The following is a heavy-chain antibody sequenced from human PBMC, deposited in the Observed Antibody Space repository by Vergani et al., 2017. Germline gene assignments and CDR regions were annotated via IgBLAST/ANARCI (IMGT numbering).Heavy chain of an antibody. V-gene: IGHV3-7*01. CDR3: ATREYSSGWYYFDY. D-gene: IGHD6-19*01. CDR1: GFTFSSYW. J-gene: IGHJ4*02. Sequence: VQLVESGGGLVQPGGSLRLSCAASGFTFSSYWMSWVRQAPGKGLEWVANIKQDGSEKYYVDSVKGRFTISRDNAKNSLYLQMNSLRAEDTAVYYCATREYSSGWYYFDYWGQGTLVTVSS. CDR2: IKQDGSEK.